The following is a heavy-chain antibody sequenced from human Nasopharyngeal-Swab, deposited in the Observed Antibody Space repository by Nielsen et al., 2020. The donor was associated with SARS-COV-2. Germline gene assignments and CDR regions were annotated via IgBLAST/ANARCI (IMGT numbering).Heavy chain of an antibody. D-gene: IGHD2-2*02. J-gene: IGHJ4*02. V-gene: IGHV3-64D*09. CDR2: ISSNGGST. CDR1: GFTFSSYA. Sequence: RGSLRLSCSASGFTFSSYAMHWVRQAPGKGLEYVSAISSNGGSTYYADSVKGRFTISRDNPKNTLYLQMSSLRAEDTAVYYCVKTSDCSSTSCYTLFDYWGQGTLVTVSS. CDR3: VKTSDCSSTSCYTLFDY.